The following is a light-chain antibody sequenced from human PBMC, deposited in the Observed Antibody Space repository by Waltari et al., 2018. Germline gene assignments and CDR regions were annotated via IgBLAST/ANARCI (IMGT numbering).Light chain of an antibody. J-gene: IGLJ2*01. CDR1: SSDVGGYNY. CDR2: DVS. Sequence: QSALTQPRPVSGSPGQSVTISCTGTSSDVGGYNYVSWYQQHPGKAPKLMIYDVSKRPSGFPDRFSGSKSGNTASLTISGLQAEDEADYYCCSYAGSYGGVFGGGTKLTVL. CDR3: CSYAGSYGGV. V-gene: IGLV2-11*01.